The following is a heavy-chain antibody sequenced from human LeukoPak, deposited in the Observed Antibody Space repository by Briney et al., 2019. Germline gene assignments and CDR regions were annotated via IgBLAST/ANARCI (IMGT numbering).Heavy chain of an antibody. CDR1: GYSFTSYW. Sequence: GESLRISCKGSGYSFTSYWISWVRQMPGKGLEWMGRIDPSDSCTNYSPSFQGHVTISADKSINTAYLQWSSLKASDTAMYYCAAYMGCSGGSCFPNFDPWGQGTLVTVSS. CDR2: IDPSDSCT. D-gene: IGHD2-15*01. V-gene: IGHV5-10-1*01. CDR3: AAYMGCSGGSCFPNFDP. J-gene: IGHJ5*02.